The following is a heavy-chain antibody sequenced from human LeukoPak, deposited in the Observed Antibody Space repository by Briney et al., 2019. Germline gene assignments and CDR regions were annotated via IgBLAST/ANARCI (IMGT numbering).Heavy chain of an antibody. CDR2: FDPEDGET. D-gene: IGHD6-19*01. Sequence: ASVKVSCKVSGYTLTELSMHWVRQAPGKGLEWMGGFDPEDGETIYAQKFQGRVTMTEDTSTDTAYMELSSLRSEDTAVYYCGRSSGWSFDDAFDIWGQGTMVTVSS. J-gene: IGHJ3*02. CDR1: GYTLTELS. CDR3: GRSSGWSFDDAFDI. V-gene: IGHV1-24*01.